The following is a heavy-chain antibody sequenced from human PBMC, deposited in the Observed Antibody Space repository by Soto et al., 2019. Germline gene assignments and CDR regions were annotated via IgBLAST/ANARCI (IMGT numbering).Heavy chain of an antibody. Sequence: GALVKVSCKASGGTFSSYTISWVRQAPGQGLEWMGRIIPILGIANYAQKFQGRVTITADKSTSTAYMELSSLRSEDTAVYYCARVKYCSGGSCYEEIDYWGQGTLVTVSS. J-gene: IGHJ4*02. V-gene: IGHV1-69*02. CDR1: GGTFSSYT. D-gene: IGHD2-15*01. CDR2: IIPILGIA. CDR3: ARVKYCSGGSCYEEIDY.